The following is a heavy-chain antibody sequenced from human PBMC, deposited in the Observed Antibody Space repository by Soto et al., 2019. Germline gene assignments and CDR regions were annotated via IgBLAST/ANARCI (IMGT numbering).Heavy chain of an antibody. CDR1: GYMFTRYG. CDR2: ISLNNGKT. D-gene: IGHD3-16*01. CDR3: ARHTDDVHYIWGSDYYGVDV. J-gene: IGHJ6*02. Sequence: QVQLVQSGAEVKKPGASVKVSCKATGYMFTRYGITWVRQAPGQGLEWMGWISLNNGKTNYAQKFQGRVTMTTDTSPKPAYMELRSLRSDDTAIYYCARHTDDVHYIWGSDYYGVDVWGQGSTVTVSS. V-gene: IGHV1-18*01.